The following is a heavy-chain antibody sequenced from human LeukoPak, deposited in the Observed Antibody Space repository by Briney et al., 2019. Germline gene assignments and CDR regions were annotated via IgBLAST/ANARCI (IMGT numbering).Heavy chain of an antibody. Sequence: ASVKVSCKASGYTFTSYGISWVRQAPGQGLEWMGWINPNSGGTNYAQKFQGRVTMTRDTSISTAYMELSRLRSDDTAVYYCARGGRGIAAAPGDRFDPWGQGTLVTVSS. CDR2: INPNSGGT. V-gene: IGHV1-2*02. J-gene: IGHJ5*02. D-gene: IGHD6-13*01. CDR3: ARGGRGIAAAPGDRFDP. CDR1: GYTFTSYG.